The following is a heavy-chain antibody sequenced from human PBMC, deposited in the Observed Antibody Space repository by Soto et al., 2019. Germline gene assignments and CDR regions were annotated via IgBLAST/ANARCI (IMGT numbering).Heavy chain of an antibody. Sequence: SETLSLTCTVSGGSISSSSYYWGWIRQPPGKGLEWIGSIYYSGSTYYNPSLKSRVTISVDTSKNQFSLKLSSVTAADTAVYYCARHVVYVWGSYRTGDDAFDIWGQGTMVTV. J-gene: IGHJ3*02. CDR3: ARHVVYVWGSYRTGDDAFDI. V-gene: IGHV4-39*01. D-gene: IGHD3-16*02. CDR1: GGSISSSSYY. CDR2: IYYSGST.